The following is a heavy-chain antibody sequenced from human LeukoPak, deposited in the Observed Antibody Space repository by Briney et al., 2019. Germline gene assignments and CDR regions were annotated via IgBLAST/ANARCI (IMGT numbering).Heavy chain of an antibody. Sequence: GVLRLSCAASGFTFSSYSMNWVRQAPGKGLEWVSAISVSGNTYHADSVKGRFTISRDSSKNTLYLQMNRLRAEDAAVYYCAKAPVTTCSGAYCYPFDYWGQGTLVTVSS. D-gene: IGHD2-21*01. V-gene: IGHV3-23*01. CDR1: GFTFSSYS. CDR2: ISVSGNT. J-gene: IGHJ4*02. CDR3: AKAPVTTCSGAYCYPFDY.